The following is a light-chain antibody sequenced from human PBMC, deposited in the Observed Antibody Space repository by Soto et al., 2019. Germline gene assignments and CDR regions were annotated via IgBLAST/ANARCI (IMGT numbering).Light chain of an antibody. CDR2: GAS. CDR1: QSLTSSY. Sequence: EIATLSCRASQSLTSSYLAWYQQKPGQSPRLLIYGASSRATGIPDRFSGSGSGTDFTLTISRLEPEDFAVYYCQQYRTFGQGAKVDIK. CDR3: QQYRT. V-gene: IGKV3-20*01. J-gene: IGKJ1*01.